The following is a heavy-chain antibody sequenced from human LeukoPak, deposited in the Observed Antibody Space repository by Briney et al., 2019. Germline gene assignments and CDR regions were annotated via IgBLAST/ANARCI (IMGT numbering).Heavy chain of an antibody. CDR3: ARESHGSGSYKDY. V-gene: IGHV4-38-2*02. CDR1: GYSISSGYY. D-gene: IGHD3-10*01. CDR2: IYHSGST. Sequence: SETLSLTCAVSGYSISSGYYWGWIRQPPGKGLEWIGSIYHSGSTYYNPSLKSRVTISVDTSKNQFSLKLSSVTAADTAVYYCARESHGSGSYKDYWGQGTLVTVSS. J-gene: IGHJ4*02.